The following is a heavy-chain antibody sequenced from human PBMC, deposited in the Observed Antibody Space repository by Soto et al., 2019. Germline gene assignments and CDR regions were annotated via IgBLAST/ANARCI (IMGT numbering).Heavy chain of an antibody. J-gene: IGHJ4*02. CDR3: ARVFPNFYYYFDT. V-gene: IGHV4-30-2*01. CDR1: GGSVSSANHS. D-gene: IGHD2-21*01. CDR2: IYRSGST. Sequence: SETLSLTCAVSGGSVSSANHSWSWIRQPPGKGLEWIGNIYRSGSTDYNPSLKSRVTISVDRSKNQFSLKLSSVTAADTAVYYCARVFPNFYYYFDTWGQGTKVTVS.